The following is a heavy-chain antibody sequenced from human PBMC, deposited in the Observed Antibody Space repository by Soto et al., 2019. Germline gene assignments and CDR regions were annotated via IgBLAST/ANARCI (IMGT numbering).Heavy chain of an antibody. D-gene: IGHD2-2*01. V-gene: IGHV3-9*01. CDR1: GFTFDDYA. CDR2: ISRNSGSI. J-gene: IGHJ4*02. Sequence: EVQLVESGGGLVQPGRSLRLSCAASGFTFDDYAMHWVRQAPGKGLAWVSGISRNSGSIGYADSVKGRFTISRDNAKNSLYLQMNSLRAEDTALYYCAKAGGFCSSTSCYGDYFDYWGQGTLVTVSS. CDR3: AKAGGFCSSTSCYGDYFDY.